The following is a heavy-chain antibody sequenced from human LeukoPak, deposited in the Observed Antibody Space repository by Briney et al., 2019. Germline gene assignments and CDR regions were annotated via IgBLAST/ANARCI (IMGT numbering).Heavy chain of an antibody. Sequence: SSETLSLTCTVSGGSISSYYWSWIRQPAGKGLEWIGRIYTSGSTNYNPSLKSRVTMSVDMSKNQFSLKLSSVTAADTAVYYCARTLGWASSRYPFDGWGQGTLVTVSS. CDR3: ARTLGWASSRYPFDG. CDR1: GGSISSYY. V-gene: IGHV4-4*07. CDR2: IYTSGST. D-gene: IGHD3-16*02. J-gene: IGHJ4*02.